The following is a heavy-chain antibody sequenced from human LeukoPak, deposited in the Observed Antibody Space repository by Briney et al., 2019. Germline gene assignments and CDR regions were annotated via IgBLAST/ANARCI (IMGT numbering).Heavy chain of an antibody. V-gene: IGHV3-30*02. CDR2: IRDDGINK. CDR3: AKQSNDHYYQKASDS. D-gene: IGHD1-26*01. Sequence: GGSLRLSCTASGFSFSSHGMHWVRQAPGKGLEWVAFIRDDGINKYYADSVKGRFTLSRDNSNNTLFLQMNSLRAEDTAVYFCAKQSNDHYYQKASDSWGQGTLVTVSS. J-gene: IGHJ4*02. CDR1: GFSFSSHG.